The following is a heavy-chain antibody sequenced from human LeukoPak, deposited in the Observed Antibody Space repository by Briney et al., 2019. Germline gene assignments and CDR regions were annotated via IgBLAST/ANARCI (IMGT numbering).Heavy chain of an antibody. J-gene: IGHJ4*02. CDR3: AKDLPVAGYDY. V-gene: IGHV3-30*18. CDR2: ISYDGSNK. CDR1: GFTFSSYG. D-gene: IGHD6-19*01. Sequence: GRSLRLSCAASGFTFSSYGMHWVRQAPGKGLEWVAVISYDGSNKYYADSVKGRFTISRDNSKNTLYLQMNSLRAEDTAVYYCAKDLPVAGYDYWGQGTLVTVSS.